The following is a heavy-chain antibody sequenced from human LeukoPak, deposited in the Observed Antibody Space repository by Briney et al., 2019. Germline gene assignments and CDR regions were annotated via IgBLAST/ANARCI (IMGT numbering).Heavy chain of an antibody. CDR3: AKDRAMYSYASFDY. V-gene: IGHV3-23*01. J-gene: IGHJ4*02. CDR1: GLTFGNYG. Sequence: GGSLRLSCVASGLTFGNYGMNWVRQAPGKGLEWVSSIGGGGYTTYYADSVKGRFTISRDNSKNTLYLQTHSLRAEDTAVYHCAKDRAMYSYASFDYWGQGTLVIASS. D-gene: IGHD3-16*01. CDR2: IGGGGYTT.